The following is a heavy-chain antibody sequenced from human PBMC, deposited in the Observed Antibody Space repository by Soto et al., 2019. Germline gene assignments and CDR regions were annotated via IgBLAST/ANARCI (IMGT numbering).Heavy chain of an antibody. CDR1: GYSFTNYW. CDR2: IYPEDSET. V-gene: IGHV5-51*01. J-gene: IGHJ4*02. CDR3: ARPSDVGLASSFEY. Sequence: PGESLKISCKGSGYSFTNYWIGWVRQMPGKDLEWIGIIYPEDSETRYSPSFQGLVTISVDKSINTAYLQWSSLRASDTAIYFCARPSDVGLASSFEYWGQGTQVTVSS.